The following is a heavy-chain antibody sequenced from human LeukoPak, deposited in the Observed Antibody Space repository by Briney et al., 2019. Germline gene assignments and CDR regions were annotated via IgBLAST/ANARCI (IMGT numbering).Heavy chain of an antibody. CDR3: ARDSSGFYYVH. CDR1: GYTFTGYD. Sequence: ASGKVSCKAAGYTFTGYDMHWVRQAPGQGLEWMGWINPNSGGTNYAQKFQGRVTMTTDTSTTTAYLEVTSLRSDDTAVYYCARDSSGFYYVHWGQGTLVTVSS. J-gene: IGHJ4*02. D-gene: IGHD3-22*01. CDR2: INPNSGGT. V-gene: IGHV1-2*02.